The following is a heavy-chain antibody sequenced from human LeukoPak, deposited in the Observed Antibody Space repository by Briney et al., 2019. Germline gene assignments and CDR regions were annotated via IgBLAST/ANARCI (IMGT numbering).Heavy chain of an antibody. D-gene: IGHD3-10*01. Sequence: GGSLRLSCAASGFTFSSYAMHWVRQAPGKGLEYVSAISSNGGSTYYANSVKGRFTISRDNSKNTLYLQMGSLRAEDMAVYYCARDRGAMVRGVITHFDYWGQGTLVTVYS. CDR1: GFTFSSYA. V-gene: IGHV3-64*01. CDR2: ISSNGGST. J-gene: IGHJ4*02. CDR3: ARDRGAMVRGVITHFDY.